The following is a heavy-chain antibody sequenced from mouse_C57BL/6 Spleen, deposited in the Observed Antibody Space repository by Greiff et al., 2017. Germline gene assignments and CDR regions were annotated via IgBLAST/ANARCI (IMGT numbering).Heavy chain of an antibody. Sequence: QVQLQQSGPELVKPGASVKISCKASGYAFSSSWMNWVKQRPGKGLEWIGRIYPGDGDTNYNGKFKGKATLTADKSSSTAYMQLSSLTSEDSAVYFCAREQGYYGSSSAWFAYWGQGTLVTVSA. CDR1: GYAFSSSW. CDR3: AREQGYYGSSSAWFAY. J-gene: IGHJ3*01. D-gene: IGHD1-1*01. V-gene: IGHV1-82*01. CDR2: IYPGDGDT.